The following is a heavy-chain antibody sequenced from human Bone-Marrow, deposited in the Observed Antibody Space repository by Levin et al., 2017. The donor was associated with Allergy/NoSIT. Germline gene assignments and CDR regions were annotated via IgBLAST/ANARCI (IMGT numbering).Heavy chain of an antibody. D-gene: IGHD3-22*01. CDR2: IYYSGST. J-gene: IGHJ4*02. Sequence: SQTLSLTCTVSGGSISSSYWSWIRQPPGKGLEWIGYIYYSGSTNYNPSLKSRVTISVDTSKNQFSLKLSSVTAADTAVYYCARVRVTMMGNYFDYWGQGTLVTVSS. CDR3: ARVRVTMMGNYFDY. CDR1: GGSISSSY. V-gene: IGHV4-59*01.